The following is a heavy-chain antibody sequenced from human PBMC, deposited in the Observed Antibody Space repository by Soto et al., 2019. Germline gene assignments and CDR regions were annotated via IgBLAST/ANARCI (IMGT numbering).Heavy chain of an antibody. CDR3: VKPSFDFWSGYYGAAKDNAFDL. V-gene: IGHV3-23*01. J-gene: IGHJ3*01. D-gene: IGHD3-3*01. Sequence: DVHLLQSGGGLVQPGGSLRLSCEASGFTFSSYAMSWVRQAPGTGLEWVSGISGNGRITHYADSVKGRFTISRDNSKNTLFLQMNTSMAEDTARYYCVKPSFDFWSGYYGAAKDNAFDLWGQGTLVTVSS. CDR1: GFTFSSYA. CDR2: ISGNGRIT.